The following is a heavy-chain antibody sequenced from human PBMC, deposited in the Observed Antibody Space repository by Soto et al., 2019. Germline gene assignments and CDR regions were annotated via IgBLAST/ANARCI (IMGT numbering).Heavy chain of an antibody. D-gene: IGHD4-17*01. J-gene: IGHJ5*02. CDR1: EFTFSSYG. Sequence: GGSLRLSCAAPEFTFSSYGMHWVRQAPGKGPEWVAVIWYDGSNKYYADSVKGRFTISRDNSKNTLYLQMNSLRAEDTAVYYCARDRGVYGPQTCLDPWGQGTLVTVSS. CDR2: IWYDGSNK. V-gene: IGHV3-33*01. CDR3: ARDRGVYGPQTCLDP.